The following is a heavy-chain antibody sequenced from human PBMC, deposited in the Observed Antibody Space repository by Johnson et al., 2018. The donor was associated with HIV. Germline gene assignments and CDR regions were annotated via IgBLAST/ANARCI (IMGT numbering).Heavy chain of an antibody. Sequence: VQLVESGGGLVQPGGSLRFSCAASGFTFSSYAMSWVRQAPGKGLEWVSAISGSGGSTYYADSVKGRFTISRDNSKNTLYLQMNSLRAEDTAVYYCAKHIVLVVYAIGAAFDIWGQGTMVTVSS. D-gene: IGHD2-8*02. J-gene: IGHJ3*02. CDR1: GFTFSSYA. CDR2: ISGSGGST. CDR3: AKHIVLVVYAIGAAFDI. V-gene: IGHV3-23*04.